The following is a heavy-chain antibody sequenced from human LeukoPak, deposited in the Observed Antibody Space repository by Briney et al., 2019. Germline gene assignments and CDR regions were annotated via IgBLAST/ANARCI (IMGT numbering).Heavy chain of an antibody. CDR2: ISSSSSTI. J-gene: IGHJ4*02. CDR1: GFTFSSYS. D-gene: IGHD3-22*01. Sequence: GSLRLSCAASGFTFSSYSMNWVRQAPGKGLEWVSYISSSSSTIYYADSVRGRFTISRGNAKNSLYLQMNSLRAEDTAVYYCARHSPYYDSSGYYYERGDPVYWGQGTLVTVSS. V-gene: IGHV3-48*01. CDR3: ARHSPYYDSSGYYYERGDPVY.